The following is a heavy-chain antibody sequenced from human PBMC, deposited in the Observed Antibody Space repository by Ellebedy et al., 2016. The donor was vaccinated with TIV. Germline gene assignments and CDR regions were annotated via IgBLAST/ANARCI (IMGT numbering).Heavy chain of an antibody. CDR3: ARGSMVRGLAG. Sequence: SETLSLTXEVDIVSFSGYYWAWIRQPPGKGLEWIGDINHRGATKYISSLKSRATISLDTSKKQFSLNITSVTAADTAFYYCARGSMVRGLAGWGQGTLVTVSS. V-gene: IGHV4-34*01. CDR2: INHRGAT. CDR1: IVSFSGYY. J-gene: IGHJ4*02. D-gene: IGHD3-10*01.